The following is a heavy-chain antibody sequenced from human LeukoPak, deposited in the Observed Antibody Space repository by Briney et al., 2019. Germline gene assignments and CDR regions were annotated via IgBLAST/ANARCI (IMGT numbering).Heavy chain of an antibody. CDR1: GFTFSSYA. CDR2: ISYDGSNK. D-gene: IGHD3-22*01. Sequence: GRSLRLSCAASGFTFSSYAMHWVRQAPGKGLEWVAVISYDGSNKYNADSVKGRFTISRDNSKNTLYLQMNSLRAEDTAVYYCARDGRGDYYDSSGRLDYWGQGTLVTVSS. J-gene: IGHJ4*02. V-gene: IGHV3-30-3*01. CDR3: ARDGRGDYYDSSGRLDY.